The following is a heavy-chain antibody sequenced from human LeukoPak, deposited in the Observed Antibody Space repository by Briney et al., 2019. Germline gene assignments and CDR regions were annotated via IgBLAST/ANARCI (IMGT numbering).Heavy chain of an antibody. J-gene: IGHJ3*02. Sequence: PGGSLRLSCAASGLTFSSYAMHWVRQAPGKGLEWVAVISYDGSNKYYADSVKGRFTISRDNSKNTLYLQMNSLRAEDTAVYYCARAYATWLYEVNGAFDIWGQGTMVTVSS. CDR2: ISYDGSNK. CDR1: GLTFSSYA. V-gene: IGHV3-30-3*01. D-gene: IGHD2-8*01. CDR3: ARAYATWLYEVNGAFDI.